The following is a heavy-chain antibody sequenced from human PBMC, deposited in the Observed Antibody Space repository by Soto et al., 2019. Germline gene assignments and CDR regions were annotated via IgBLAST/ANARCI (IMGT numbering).Heavy chain of an antibody. CDR2: ISHDGSNK. J-gene: IGHJ6*02. V-gene: IGHV3-30-3*01. D-gene: IGHD5-18*01. Sequence: QAQLVESGGGVVQPGRSLRLSCAASGFTFTAYGMHWVRQAPGKGLEWVAVISHDGSNKYYADSVKGRFTLSRDNSKYMLYLQMSSLRPDDTAVYYCARALGYNYGDRDHYYGMDVWGQGTTVTVSS. CDR3: ARALGYNYGDRDHYYGMDV. CDR1: GFTFTAYG.